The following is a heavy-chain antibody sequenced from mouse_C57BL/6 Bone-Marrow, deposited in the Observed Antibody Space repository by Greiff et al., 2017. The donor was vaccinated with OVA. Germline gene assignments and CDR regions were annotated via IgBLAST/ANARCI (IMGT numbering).Heavy chain of an antibody. J-gene: IGHJ4*01. D-gene: IGHD1-1*02. CDR3: ARAYGWD. CDR1: GYSITSGYY. CDR2: ISYDGSN. Sequence: EVQRVESGPGLVKPSQSLSLTCSVTGYSITSGYYWNWIRQFPGNKLEWMGYISYDGSNNYNPSLKNRISITRDTSKNQFFLKLNSVTTEDTATYYCARAYGWDWGQGTSVTVSS. V-gene: IGHV3-6*01.